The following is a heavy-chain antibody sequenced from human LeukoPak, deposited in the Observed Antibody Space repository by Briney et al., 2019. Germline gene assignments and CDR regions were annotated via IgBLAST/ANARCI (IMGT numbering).Heavy chain of an antibody. J-gene: IGHJ4*02. V-gene: IGHV3-66*04. D-gene: IGHD4-11*01. CDR1: GIFVSNNY. CDR3: ARQNDYHFDY. CDR2: MYSGGTR. Sequence: PGGSLRLSCAAFGIFVSNNYMSWVRQAPGKGLEWVSVMYSGGTRKYADSVKGRFTISRDSSKSTVYLQMSSLRAEDTALYYCARQNDYHFDYWGQGTLVTVSS.